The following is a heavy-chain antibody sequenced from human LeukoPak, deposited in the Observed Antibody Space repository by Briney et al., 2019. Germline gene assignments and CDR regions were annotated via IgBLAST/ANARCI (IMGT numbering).Heavy chain of an antibody. Sequence: VRVSCKESGGTFSSYAISWGRQAPGEGVEWMGGIIAIFVTAIYAQKFQGRVTITTDESTSTAYMELSSLSSEDTAVYYCARVGSSIYAVGYYYYYMDVWGKGTTVTVSS. CDR3: ARVGSSIYAVGYYYYYMDV. J-gene: IGHJ6*03. CDR2: IIAIFVTA. V-gene: IGHV1-69*05. CDR1: GGTFSSYA. D-gene: IGHD3-3*02.